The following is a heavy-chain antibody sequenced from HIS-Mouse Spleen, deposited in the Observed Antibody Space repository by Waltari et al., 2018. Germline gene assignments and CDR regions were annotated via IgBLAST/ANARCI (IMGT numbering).Heavy chain of an antibody. CDR2: IIPILGIA. Sequence: QVQLVQSGAAVNKPGSSVKVSGKASGGTFSSHATSWGRHAPGPGLEWTGRIIPILGIANYAQKFQGRVTITADKSTSTAYMELSSLRSEDTAVYYCARRLELQEVAFDIWGQGTMVTVSS. D-gene: IGHD1-7*01. J-gene: IGHJ3*02. CDR1: GGTFSSHA. V-gene: IGHV1-69*04. CDR3: ARRLELQEVAFDI.